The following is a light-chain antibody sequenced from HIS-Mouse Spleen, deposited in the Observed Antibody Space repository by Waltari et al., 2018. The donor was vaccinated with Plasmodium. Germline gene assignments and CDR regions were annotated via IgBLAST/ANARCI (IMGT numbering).Light chain of an antibody. Sequence: QSALTQPASVSGSPGQSITLSCTGPSIDVGSYNLVSWYQQHPGKAPKLMIYEGSKRPSGVSNRFSGSKSGNTASLTISGLQAEDEADYYCCSYAGSSTNWVFGGGTKLTVL. J-gene: IGLJ3*02. CDR3: CSYAGSSTNWV. CDR2: EGS. V-gene: IGLV2-23*01. CDR1: SIDVGSYNL.